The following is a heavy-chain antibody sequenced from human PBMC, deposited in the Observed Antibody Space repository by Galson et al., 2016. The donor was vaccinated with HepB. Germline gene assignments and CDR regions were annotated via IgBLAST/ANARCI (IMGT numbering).Heavy chain of an antibody. J-gene: IGHJ5*02. Sequence: SVKVSCKASGSRITHYAFSWVRQAPSQGLEWMGTIIPILPSPNYAPNFEGRVTITADESTNTVHMELSSLTSDETAVYYCARGGFCSDGPCLPNWFDPWGPGTLVAVSS. D-gene: IGHD2-15*01. V-gene: IGHV1-69*13. CDR3: ARGGFCSDGPCLPNWFDP. CDR2: IIPILPSP. CDR1: GSRITHYA.